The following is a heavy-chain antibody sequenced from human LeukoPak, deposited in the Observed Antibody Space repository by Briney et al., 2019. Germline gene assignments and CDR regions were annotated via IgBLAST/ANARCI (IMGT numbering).Heavy chain of an antibody. Sequence: GRSLRLSCAASGFTFSSYTIHWVRQAPGQGLEWVAVISSDGTNKYYADSVKGRFTISRDNSKNTLYLQMSSLRAEDTAVYYCARGAYEIVVVTAPTYWGQGTLVTVSS. CDR3: ARGAYEIVVVTAPTY. D-gene: IGHD2-21*02. V-gene: IGHV3-30-3*01. CDR1: GFTFSSYT. J-gene: IGHJ4*02. CDR2: ISSDGTNK.